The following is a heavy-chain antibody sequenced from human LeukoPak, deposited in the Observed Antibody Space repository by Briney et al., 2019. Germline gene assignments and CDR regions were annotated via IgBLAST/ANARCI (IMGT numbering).Heavy chain of an antibody. CDR3: ARGAPGGRYDSSGYYYEDYYYMDV. CDR2: ISYDGSNK. Sequence: PGRSLRLSCAASGFTFSSYGMHWVRQAPGKGLEWVAVISYDGSNKYYADSVKGRFTISRDNSKNTLYLQMNSLRAEDTAVYYCARGAPGGRYDSSGYYYEDYYYMDVWGKGTTVTISS. J-gene: IGHJ6*03. D-gene: IGHD3-22*01. V-gene: IGHV3-30*03. CDR1: GFTFSSYG.